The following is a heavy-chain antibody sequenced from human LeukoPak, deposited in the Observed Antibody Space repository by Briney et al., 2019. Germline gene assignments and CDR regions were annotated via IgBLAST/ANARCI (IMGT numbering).Heavy chain of an antibody. CDR1: GYTPTGYY. D-gene: IGHD3-10*01. V-gene: IGHV1-2*02. Sequence: ASVKASCKASGYTPTGYYMHGVRRAPGQGDGWMGWINPNSGGTNYAQKFQGRVTMTRDTSISTAYMELSRLRSDDTAVHYCARDSLWFGELSEPYNWFDPWGQGTLVTVSS. CDR2: INPNSGGT. J-gene: IGHJ5*02. CDR3: ARDSLWFGELSEPYNWFDP.